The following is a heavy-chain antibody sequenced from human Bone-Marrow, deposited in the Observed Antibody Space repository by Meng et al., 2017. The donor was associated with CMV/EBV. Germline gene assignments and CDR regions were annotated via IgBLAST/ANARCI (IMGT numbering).Heavy chain of an antibody. CDR1: GFSLITYGMR. CDR2: IDWDDDI. CDR3: ARILDRRGYLDD. D-gene: IGHD3-22*01. V-gene: IGHV2-70D*14. J-gene: IGHJ6*01. Sequence: SGPTLVKPTQTLTLTCTFSGFSLITYGMRVGWIRQPPGKALEWLARIDWDDDIFYNTSLKTRLTISKDTSKNQVVLTMTNMDPVDTATYYCARILDRRGYLDDWGQGTTVTLYS.